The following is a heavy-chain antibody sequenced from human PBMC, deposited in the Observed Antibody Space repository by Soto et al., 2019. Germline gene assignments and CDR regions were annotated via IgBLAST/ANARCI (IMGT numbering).Heavy chain of an antibody. J-gene: IGHJ4*02. CDR3: ARGITIFGVDSFDY. Sequence: SETLSLTCTVSGGSISSSSYYWGWIRQPPGKGLEWIGSIYYSGSTYYNPSLKSRVTISVDTSKNQFSLKLSSVTAADTAVYYCARGITIFGVDSFDYWGQGTLVTVSS. CDR1: GGSISSSSYY. V-gene: IGHV4-39*01. D-gene: IGHD3-3*01. CDR2: IYYSGST.